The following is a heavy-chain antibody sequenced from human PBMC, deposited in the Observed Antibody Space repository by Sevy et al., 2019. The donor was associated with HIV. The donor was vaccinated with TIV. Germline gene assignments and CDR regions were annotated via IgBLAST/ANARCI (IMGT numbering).Heavy chain of an antibody. J-gene: IGHJ6*02. CDR1: GFTFSDYY. V-gene: IGHV3-11*01. D-gene: IGHD5-12*01. CDR3: AREAGYSGYDYYYYYYGMDV. CDR2: ISSSGSTI. Sequence: GGSLRLSCAASGFTFSDYYMSWIRQAPGKGPEWVSYISSSGSTIYYADSVKGRFTISRDNAKNSLYLQMNSLRAEDTAVYYCAREAGYSGYDYYYYYYGMDVWGQGTTVTVSS.